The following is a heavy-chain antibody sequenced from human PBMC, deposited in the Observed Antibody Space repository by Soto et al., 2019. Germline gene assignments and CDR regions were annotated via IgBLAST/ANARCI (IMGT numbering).Heavy chain of an antibody. D-gene: IGHD2-15*01. CDR1: GGSISSSNW. CDR3: ARSPHCSGGSFYYGYFEL. J-gene: IGHJ2*01. Sequence: QVQLQESGPGLVKPSGTLSLTCAVSGGSISSSNWWSWVRQPPGKGLEWIGEIYHSGSTNYNPSLKSRVTISVDKSKNQFSLKLSAVTAADTAVYYCARSPHCSGGSFYYGYFELWGRGTLVTVSS. CDR2: IYHSGST. V-gene: IGHV4-4*02.